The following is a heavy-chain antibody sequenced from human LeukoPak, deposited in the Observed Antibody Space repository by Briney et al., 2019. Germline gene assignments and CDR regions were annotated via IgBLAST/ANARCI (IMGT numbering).Heavy chain of an antibody. CDR1: GFTFSSYW. J-gene: IGHJ4*02. Sequence: GGSLRLSCAASGFTFSSYWMHWVRQAPGKGLVWVSRINSDGSSTSYADSVKGRFTISRDNAKNTLHLQMNSLRAEDTAVYYCASWYSSGWYSFDYWGQGTLVTVSS. CDR2: INSDGSST. CDR3: ASWYSSGWYSFDY. V-gene: IGHV3-74*01. D-gene: IGHD6-19*01.